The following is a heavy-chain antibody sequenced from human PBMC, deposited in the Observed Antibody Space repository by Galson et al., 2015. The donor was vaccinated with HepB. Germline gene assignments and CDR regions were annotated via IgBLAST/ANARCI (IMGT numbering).Heavy chain of an antibody. V-gene: IGHV4-39*07. CDR3: ARDSAYSMIVVVPYWYLDL. CDR2: MHYSGST. D-gene: IGHD3-22*01. J-gene: IGHJ2*01. Sequence: SETLSLTCTVSGDSINSSNYYWVWIRQSPGRGLEWIGSMHYSGSTYQNPSLKSRVTISIDTSKNQFSLKLSSVTAADTAVYDCARDSAYSMIVVVPYWYLDLWGRGTLVTVSS. CDR1: GDSINSSNYY.